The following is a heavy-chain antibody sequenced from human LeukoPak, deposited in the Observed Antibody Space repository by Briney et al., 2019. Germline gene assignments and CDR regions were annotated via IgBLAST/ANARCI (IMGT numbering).Heavy chain of an antibody. CDR1: GGSFSGYY. D-gene: IGHD2-2*01. CDR3: ARGVVVPAAIPPGLADYYYGMDV. Sequence: SETLSLTCAVYGGSFSGYYWCWIRQPPGKGLEWIGEINHSGSTNYNPSLKSRVTISVDTSKNQFSLKLSSVTAADTAVYYCARGVVVPAAIPPGLADYYYGMDVWGQGTTVTVSS. V-gene: IGHV4-34*01. CDR2: INHSGST. J-gene: IGHJ6*02.